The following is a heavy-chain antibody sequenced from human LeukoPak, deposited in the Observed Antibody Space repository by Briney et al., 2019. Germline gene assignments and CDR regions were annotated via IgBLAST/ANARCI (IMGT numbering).Heavy chain of an antibody. CDR2: IWYDGSNK. Sequence: GGFLRPSCAASGFTFSSYGMHWVRQAPGKGLEWVAVIWYDGSNKYYADSVKGRFTISRDNSKNTLYLQMNSLRAEDTAVYYCAREDSKLDYYDSSGQDYWGQGTLVTVSS. V-gene: IGHV3-33*01. CDR1: GFTFSSYG. J-gene: IGHJ4*02. CDR3: AREDSKLDYYDSSGQDY. D-gene: IGHD3-22*01.